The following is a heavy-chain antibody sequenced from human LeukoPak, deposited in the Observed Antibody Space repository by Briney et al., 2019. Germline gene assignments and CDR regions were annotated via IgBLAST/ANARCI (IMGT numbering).Heavy chain of an antibody. CDR1: GFTFSNYW. D-gene: IGHD3-3*02. CDR3: ASPPPHFWSGSYQPDDAFDI. CDR2: INEGGSES. Sequence: GGSLRLSCVASGFTFSNYWMNWVRQAPGKGLEWVASINEGGSESHYVDSVKGRFTISRDDGKNSCYLQMSSLRSEDTAVYYCASPPPHFWSGSYQPDDAFDIWGQGTMVTVSS. J-gene: IGHJ3*02. V-gene: IGHV3-7*03.